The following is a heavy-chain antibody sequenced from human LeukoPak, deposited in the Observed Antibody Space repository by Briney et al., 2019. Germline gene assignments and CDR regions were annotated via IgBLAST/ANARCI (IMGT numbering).Heavy chain of an antibody. CDR3: ARDRAAYYDFWSGYYDAFDI. CDR1: GFTFSSYT. V-gene: IGHV3-48*01. D-gene: IGHD3-3*01. CDR2: ISSSSSTI. J-gene: IGHJ3*02. Sequence: GGSLRLSCAASGFTFSSYTMNWVRQPPGKGLEWVSYISSSSSTIYYADSVKGRFTISRDNAKNSLYLQMNSLRAEDTAVYYCARDRAAYYDFWSGYYDAFDIWGQGTMVTVPS.